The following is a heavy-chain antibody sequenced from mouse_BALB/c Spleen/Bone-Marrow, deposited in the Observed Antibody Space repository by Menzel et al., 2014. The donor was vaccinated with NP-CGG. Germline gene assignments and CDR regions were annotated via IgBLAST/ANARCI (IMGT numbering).Heavy chain of an antibody. CDR3: ASYYYGSSLFAY. D-gene: IGHD1-1*01. Sequence: EVHLVESGAELVKPGASVKLSCTASGFNIKDTYMHWVKQRPEQGLEWIGWIDPENGDTEYAPKFQGKATMTADTSSNTAYLQLSSLTSEDTAVYYCASYYYGSSLFAYWGQGTLVTVSA. J-gene: IGHJ3*01. CDR1: GFNIKDTY. CDR2: IDPENGDT. V-gene: IGHV14-1*01.